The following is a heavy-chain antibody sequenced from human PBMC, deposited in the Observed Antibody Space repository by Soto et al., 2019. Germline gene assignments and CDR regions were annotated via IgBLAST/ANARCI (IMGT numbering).Heavy chain of an antibody. V-gene: IGHV5-51*01. Sequence: PGGSLRLSCKGSGYSFTRYWIGWVRQMPGKGLEWMGIIYPGDSDTRYSPSFQGQVTISADKSISTAYLQWSSLKASDTAIYYCARLLTPANFFDAFDIWGQGTMVTVSS. CDR1: GYSFTRYW. J-gene: IGHJ3*02. CDR2: IYPGDSDT. CDR3: ARLLTPANFFDAFDI. D-gene: IGHD2-2*01.